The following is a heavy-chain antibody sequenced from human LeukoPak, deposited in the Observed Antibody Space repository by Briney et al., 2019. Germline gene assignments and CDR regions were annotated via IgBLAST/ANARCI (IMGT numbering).Heavy chain of an antibody. CDR2: IYPTGST. J-gene: IGHJ5*02. CDR3: ARVFSHNWFDP. Sequence: SETLSLTRTVSGYSISSGYYWGWIRQPPGKGLEWIGNIYPTGSTYYNPSLKSRVTISVDTSKNQFSLKLSSVTAADTAVYYCARVFSHNWFDPWGQGTLVTVSS. CDR1: GYSISSGYY. V-gene: IGHV4-38-2*02.